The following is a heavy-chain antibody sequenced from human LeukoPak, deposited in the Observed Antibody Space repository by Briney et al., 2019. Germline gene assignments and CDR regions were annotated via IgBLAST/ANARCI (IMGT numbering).Heavy chain of an antibody. CDR1: GFTFSNYG. V-gene: IGHV3-23*01. D-gene: IGHD3-22*01. CDR2: ITSGVGIT. CDR3: AKGDYYDLDY. J-gene: IGHJ4*02. Sequence: GGSLRLSCAASGFTFSNYGMNWVRQAPGKGLEWVSIITSGVGITYYADSVRGRFTISRDNSRNTLYLQMNSLRAEDTAVYYCAKGDYYDLDYWGQGTLVTVSS.